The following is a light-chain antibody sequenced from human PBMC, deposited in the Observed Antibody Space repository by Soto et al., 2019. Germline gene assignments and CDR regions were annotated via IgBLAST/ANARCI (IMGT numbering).Light chain of an antibody. CDR1: QSVSSSF. Sequence: ENVLTQSPGTLSLSPGERATLSCRASQSVSSSFVAWYQQTPGQAPRLVIYGAASRATGIPDRFSGSGSGTDFTLTISRLEPEDFAVYYCQQYGSLPITFGQGTRLEIK. J-gene: IGKJ5*01. CDR2: GAA. CDR3: QQYGSLPIT. V-gene: IGKV3-20*01.